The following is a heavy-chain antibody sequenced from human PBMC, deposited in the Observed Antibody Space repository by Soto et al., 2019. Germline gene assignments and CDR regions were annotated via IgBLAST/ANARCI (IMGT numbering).Heavy chain of an antibody. CDR3: ATMGTPATGLYFFDY. CDR1: GGSISSYY. J-gene: IGHJ4*02. Sequence: SETLSLTCTVSGGSISSYYWSWIRQPPGKGLEWIGYIYYSGSTNYNPSLKSRVTISVDTSKNQFSLKLSFVTAADTAVYYCATMGTPATGLYFFDYWGQGSLVTVSS. D-gene: IGHD2-15*01. V-gene: IGHV4-59*08. CDR2: IYYSGST.